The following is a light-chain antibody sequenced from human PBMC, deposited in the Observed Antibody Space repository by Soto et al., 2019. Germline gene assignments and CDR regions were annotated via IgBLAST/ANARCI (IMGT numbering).Light chain of an antibody. CDR1: QRMSTY. J-gene: IGKJ5*01. V-gene: IGKV3-11*01. CDR2: DAS. Sequence: EIVLTQSPATLSLSPGESATLWCRASQRMSTYLAWYQQKPGQPPRLLISDASERATGVPARFSGSGSGTDFTLTISSLEPDDFVVYYCLHRSEWPPGNPFGHGTRRRL. CDR3: LHRSEWPPGNP.